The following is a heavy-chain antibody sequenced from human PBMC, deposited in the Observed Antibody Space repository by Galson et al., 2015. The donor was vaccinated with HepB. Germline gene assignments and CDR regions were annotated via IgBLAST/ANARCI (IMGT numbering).Heavy chain of an antibody. Sequence: SVKVSCKASGYTFTTYYIHWVRQAPGQGVEWMGIVNPGDGSANYAQRFQGRVTMTRDTSTSTVYMELTSLRSEDTAVYFCARAGMTGSASYYFDYWGQGTLVTVSS. V-gene: IGHV1-46*01. D-gene: IGHD1-20*01. CDR1: GYTFTTYY. CDR2: VNPGDGSA. CDR3: ARAGMTGSASYYFDY. J-gene: IGHJ4*02.